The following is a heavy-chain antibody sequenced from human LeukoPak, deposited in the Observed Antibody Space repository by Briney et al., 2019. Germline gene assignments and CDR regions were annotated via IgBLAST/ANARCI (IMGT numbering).Heavy chain of an antibody. CDR2: IYHSGST. D-gene: IGHD2-2*01. V-gene: IGHV4-4*02. CDR1: GGFISSSNW. CDR3: ARLQDIVVVPAAHYGMDV. J-gene: IGHJ6*04. Sequence: SETLSLTCAVSGGFISSSNWWSWVRQPPGKGLEWIGEIYHSGSTNYNPSLKSRVTISVDKFKNQFSLKLSSVTAADTAVYYCARLQDIVVVPAAHYGMDVWGKGTTVTVSS.